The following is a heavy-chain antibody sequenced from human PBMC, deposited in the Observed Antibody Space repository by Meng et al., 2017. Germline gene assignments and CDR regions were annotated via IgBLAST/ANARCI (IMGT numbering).Heavy chain of an antibody. D-gene: IGHD6-19*01. CDR2: IYHSGST. CDR1: GGSISSSNW. J-gene: IGHJ4*02. V-gene: IGHV4-4*02. CDR3: ARGRYSSGWDRFDY. Sequence: VAAQGAGPGLVKPSGTLSLACAVSGGSISSSNWWSWVRRPPGKGLEWIGEIYHSGSTNYNPSLKSRVTISVDKSKNQFSLKLSSVTAADTAVYYCARGRYSSGWDRFDYWGQGTLVTVSS.